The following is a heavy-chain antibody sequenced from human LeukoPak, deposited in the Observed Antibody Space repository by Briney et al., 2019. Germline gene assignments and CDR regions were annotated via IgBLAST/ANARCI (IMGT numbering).Heavy chain of an antibody. V-gene: IGHV3-7*04. J-gene: IGHJ5*02. D-gene: IGHD3-16*01. CDR1: GFIFSNNW. CDR3: ATDGGNYPDRFDP. CDR2: IKQDGSEK. Sequence: GGSLTLSCAASGFIFSNNWMSWVRQAPGKGLEWVASIKQDGSEKYYVDSVKGRFTISRDNAKNSLSLHINGLSVEDTALYYCATDGGNYPDRFDPWGQGTLVTVSS.